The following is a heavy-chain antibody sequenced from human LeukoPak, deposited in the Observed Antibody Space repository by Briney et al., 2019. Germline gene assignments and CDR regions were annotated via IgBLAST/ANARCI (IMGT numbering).Heavy chain of an antibody. CDR2: INPSGGTT. V-gene: IGHV1-46*03. Sequence: GASVKVSCKASGYTFTSNYMYWVRQAPGQGLEWMGIINPSGGTTRYAQKFQGRVTMTRDTSTSTLYMEWSSLRSEDTAVYYCTRGVGVTIFGVGGQAFDIWGQGTMVTVSS. CDR3: TRGVGVTIFGVGGQAFDI. J-gene: IGHJ3*02. CDR1: GYTFTSNY. D-gene: IGHD3-3*01.